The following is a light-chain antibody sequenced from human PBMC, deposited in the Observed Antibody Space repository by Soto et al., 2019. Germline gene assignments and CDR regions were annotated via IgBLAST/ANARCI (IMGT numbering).Light chain of an antibody. CDR1: QSVSSSY. V-gene: IGKV3-20*01. CDR2: GAS. Sequence: EIVLTQSPGTLSLSPGERATLSCRASQSVSSSYLAWYQQKPGQAPRLLIYGASSRATGIPDRFSGSGSGTGFTLTISRLEPEDCAVYYCQQYGSSSYTFGQGTKLEIK. CDR3: QQYGSSSYT. J-gene: IGKJ2*01.